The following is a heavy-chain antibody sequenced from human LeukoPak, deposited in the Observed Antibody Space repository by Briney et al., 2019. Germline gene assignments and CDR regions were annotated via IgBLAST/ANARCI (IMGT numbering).Heavy chain of an antibody. CDR2: IYYSGST. J-gene: IGHJ5*02. Sequence: SETLSLTCTVSGGSISSYYWSWIRQPPGKGLEWIGYIYYSGSTSHNPSLKSRVTISVDTSENQFSLRLSSVTAADTAVYYCAREDACSSTSCYTNNWFDPWGQGILVTVSS. D-gene: IGHD2-2*01. CDR1: GGSISSYY. V-gene: IGHV4-59*01. CDR3: AREDACSSTSCYTNNWFDP.